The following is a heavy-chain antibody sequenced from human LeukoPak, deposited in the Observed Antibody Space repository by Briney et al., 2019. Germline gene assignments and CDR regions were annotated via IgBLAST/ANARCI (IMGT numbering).Heavy chain of an antibody. CDR1: GFTFSSYG. Sequence: GGSLRLSCAASGFTFSSYGMRWVRQAPGKGLEWVAVIWYDGSNKYYADSVKGRFTISRDNSKNTLYLQMNSLRAEDTAVYYCARAHVDTAMVVEYYFDYWGQGTLVTVSS. CDR2: IWYDGSNK. CDR3: ARAHVDTAMVVEYYFDY. D-gene: IGHD5-18*01. J-gene: IGHJ4*02. V-gene: IGHV3-33*01.